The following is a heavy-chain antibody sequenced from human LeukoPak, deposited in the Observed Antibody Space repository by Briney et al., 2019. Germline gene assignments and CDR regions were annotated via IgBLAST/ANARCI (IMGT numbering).Heavy chain of an antibody. CDR3: ARPPSTTWIHDAFDI. CDR1: GFTFSSYA. D-gene: IGHD1-1*01. V-gene: IGHV3-23*01. Sequence: GGSLRLSCAASGFTFSSYAMSWVRQAPGKGLEWVSGISGSTGTTYYPDSVKGRFTISRDNSKNTMYLQMNSLRTADTAVYYCARPPSTTWIHDAFDIWGQGTMVTVSS. J-gene: IGHJ3*02. CDR2: ISGSTGTT.